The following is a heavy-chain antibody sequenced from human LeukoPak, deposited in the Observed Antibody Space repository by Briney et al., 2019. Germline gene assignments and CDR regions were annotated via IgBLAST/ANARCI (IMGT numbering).Heavy chain of an antibody. CDR1: GYTFTGYY. CDR3: ARGRLRFRIAVAGTTGDY. Sequence: ASVKVSCKASGYTFTGYYMHWVRQAPGQGLEWMGWINPNSGGTNYAQKFQGRVTITRDTSISTAHMELSRLRSDDTAVYYCARGRLRFRIAVAGTTGDYWGQGTLVTVSS. J-gene: IGHJ4*02. D-gene: IGHD6-19*01. CDR2: INPNSGGT. V-gene: IGHV1-2*02.